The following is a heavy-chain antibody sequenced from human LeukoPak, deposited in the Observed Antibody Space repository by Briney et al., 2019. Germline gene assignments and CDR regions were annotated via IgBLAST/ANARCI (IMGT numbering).Heavy chain of an antibody. CDR1: GFTFSDYN. J-gene: IGHJ3*02. D-gene: IGHD4-23*01. V-gene: IGHV3-23*01. Sequence: PGGSLRLSCAASGFTFSDYNINWVRQPPGKGLEWVSAISGSGGSTYYADSVKGRFTISRDNSKNTLYLQMNSLRAEDTAVYYCAKVEGGNRIQYAAFDIWGQGTMVTVSS. CDR2: ISGSGGST. CDR3: AKVEGGNRIQYAAFDI.